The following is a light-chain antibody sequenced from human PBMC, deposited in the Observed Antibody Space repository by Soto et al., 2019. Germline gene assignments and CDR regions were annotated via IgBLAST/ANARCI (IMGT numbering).Light chain of an antibody. V-gene: IGKV3-20*01. Sequence: EIVLTQSPATLSLSPGERATLSCRTSLSVSVYLAWYQQKPGQAPRLLIYGAYSRATGIPDRFSGSGSGTDFTLTIRRLEPEDFAVYYCQQYGSSPATFGQGTKVDIK. CDR3: QQYGSSPAT. CDR2: GAY. J-gene: IGKJ1*01. CDR1: LSVSVY.